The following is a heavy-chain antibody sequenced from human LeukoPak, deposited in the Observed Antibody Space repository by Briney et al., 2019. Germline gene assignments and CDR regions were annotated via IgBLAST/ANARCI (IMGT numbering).Heavy chain of an antibody. CDR1: GSIFSSYE. CDR2: ISSSGITI. Sequence: SQRLSSAASGSIFSSYEMNVGRQAAQRGVGWVSYISSSGITIYYAHSVKGRFTISRDNAKNSLYLQMNSLRAEDTAVYYCARDRGVLRFLEWSRYAFDIWGQGTMVTVSS. V-gene: IGHV3-48*03. D-gene: IGHD3-3*01. CDR3: ARDRGVLRFLEWSRYAFDI. J-gene: IGHJ3*02.